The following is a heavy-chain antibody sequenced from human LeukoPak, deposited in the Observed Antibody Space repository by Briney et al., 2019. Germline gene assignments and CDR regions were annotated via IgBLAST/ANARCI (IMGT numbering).Heavy chain of an antibody. CDR3: ARDISSSGTSPFDY. D-gene: IGHD3-22*01. CDR2: IIPIFGTA. CDR1: GGTFSSYA. Sequence: SVKVSCKASGGTFSSYAISLVRQAPGQGLEWMGRIIPIFGTANYAQKFQGRVTITTDESTSTAYMELSSLRSEDTAVYYCARDISSSGTSPFDYWGQGTLVTVSS. V-gene: IGHV1-69*05. J-gene: IGHJ4*02.